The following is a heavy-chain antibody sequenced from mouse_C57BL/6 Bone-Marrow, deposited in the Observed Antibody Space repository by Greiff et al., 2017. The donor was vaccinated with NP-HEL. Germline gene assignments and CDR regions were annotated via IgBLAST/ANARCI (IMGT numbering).Heavy chain of an antibody. CDR3: AAPTVVATDFDY. D-gene: IGHD1-1*01. CDR2: INPNNGGT. CDR1: GYTFTDYN. Sequence: EVQLQQSGPELVKPGASVKMSCKASGYTFTDYNMHWVKQSHGKSLEWIGYINPNNGGTSYNQKFKGKATLTVNKSSSTAYMELRSLTSEDSAVYYCAAPTVVATDFDYWGQGTTLTVSS. J-gene: IGHJ2*01. V-gene: IGHV1-22*01.